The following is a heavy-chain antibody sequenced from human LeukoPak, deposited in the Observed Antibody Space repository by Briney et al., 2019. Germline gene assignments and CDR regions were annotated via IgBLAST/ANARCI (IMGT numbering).Heavy chain of an antibody. CDR3: AKVAKYYYGSETYYFFEH. J-gene: IGHJ4*02. D-gene: IGHD3-10*01. CDR2: INQDGTEK. Sequence: GESLRLSCAASGFTFTTYWMTWVRQAPGKGLEWVANINQDGTEKYYVDSVKGRFTIPRDNAKNSLYLQMNGLRVEDTAVYYCAKVAKYYYGSETYYFFEHWGQGTPVTASS. CDR1: GFTFTTYW. V-gene: IGHV3-7*01.